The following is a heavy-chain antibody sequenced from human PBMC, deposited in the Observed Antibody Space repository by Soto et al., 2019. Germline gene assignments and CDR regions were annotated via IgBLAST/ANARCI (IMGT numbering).Heavy chain of an antibody. Sequence: GSLRLSCAASGFSFGSYALSWVRQAPGKGLEWVSTISGSDGKTFYADSVKGRFSISRDTSQSTLYLQMNSLRADDTAMYYCARWSYLDYWGQGNRVTASS. CDR3: ARWSYLDY. V-gene: IGHV3-23*01. CDR1: GFSFGSYA. J-gene: IGHJ4*02. D-gene: IGHD3-3*01. CDR2: ISGSDGKT.